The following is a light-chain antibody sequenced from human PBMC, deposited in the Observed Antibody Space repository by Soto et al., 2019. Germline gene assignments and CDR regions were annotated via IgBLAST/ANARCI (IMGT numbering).Light chain of an antibody. CDR2: EVS. V-gene: IGLV2-23*02. CDR1: SSDVGSNNL. CDR3: SSFARSSTP. J-gene: IGLJ1*01. Sequence: QSALTQPASVSGSPGQSITISCTGTSSDVGSNNLVSWYQQHPGKAPKLMIYEVSRRPSGVSNRFSGSKSGNTASLTISGLQAEDDADYYCSSFARSSTPFGSGTKLTAL.